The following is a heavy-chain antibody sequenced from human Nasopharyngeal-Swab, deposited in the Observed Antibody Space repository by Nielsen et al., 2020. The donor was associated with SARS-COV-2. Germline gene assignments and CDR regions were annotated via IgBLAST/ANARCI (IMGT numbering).Heavy chain of an antibody. CDR2: IYYSGST. D-gene: IGHD1-26*01. V-gene: IGHV4-39*07. J-gene: IGHJ3*02. CDR3: AKKPIGSYWSSGYAFDM. Sequence: RQAPGKGLEWIGSIYYSGSTYYNPSLKSRVTISVDTSKNQFSLKLSSVTAADTALYYCAKKPIGSYWSSGYAFDMWGQGTMVTVSS.